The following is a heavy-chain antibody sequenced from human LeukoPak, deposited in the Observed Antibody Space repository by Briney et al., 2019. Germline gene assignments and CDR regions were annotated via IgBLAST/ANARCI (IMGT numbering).Heavy chain of an antibody. Sequence: GGTLRLSCAASGFTFSSSGMSWVRQAPGKGLEWLSAIRGSGDSTYYADSVKGRFTISRDNAKNSLYLQMNSLRVEDTAVYYCARDRYCGSGGCPMDVWGKGTTVTVSS. CDR3: ARDRYCGSGGCPMDV. CDR1: GFTFSSSG. D-gene: IGHD2-15*01. CDR2: IRGSGDST. V-gene: IGHV3-23*01. J-gene: IGHJ6*03.